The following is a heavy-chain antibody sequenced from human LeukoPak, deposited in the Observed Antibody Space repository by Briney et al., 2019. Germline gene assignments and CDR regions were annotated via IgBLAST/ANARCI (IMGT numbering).Heavy chain of an antibody. D-gene: IGHD3-16*01. CDR2: IYYSGST. V-gene: IGHV4-59*01. CDR1: GGSISSYY. J-gene: IGHJ4*02. CDR3: ARVLRLGEFVDY. Sequence: PSETLSLTCTVFGGSISSYYWSWIRQPPGKGLEWIGYIYYSGSTNYNPSLKSRVTISVDTSKNQFSLKLSSVTAADTAVYYCARVLRLGEFVDYWGQGTLVTVSS.